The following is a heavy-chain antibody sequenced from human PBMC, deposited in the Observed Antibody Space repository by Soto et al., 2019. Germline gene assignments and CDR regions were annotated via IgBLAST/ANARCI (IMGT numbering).Heavy chain of an antibody. J-gene: IGHJ4*02. V-gene: IGHV1-69*13. CDR3: AREYSGTLTLDY. CDR2: IIPVFGTA. D-gene: IGHD5-12*01. CDR1: GGNFSTYA. Sequence: SVKVSCKASGGNFSTYAISWVRQAPGQGLEWMGGIIPVFGTANYAQKFQGRVTITADESTTTVFMELSSLRSEDTAVYYCAREYSGTLTLDYWGQGTLVTVSS.